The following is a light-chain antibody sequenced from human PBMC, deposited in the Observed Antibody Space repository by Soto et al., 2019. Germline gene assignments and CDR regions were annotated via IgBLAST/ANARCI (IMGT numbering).Light chain of an antibody. J-gene: IGKJ5*01. CDR2: GAS. V-gene: IGKV3-15*01. CDR1: QSVDSH. CDR3: QQYNNWPPIT. Sequence: EIVLTQSPASLSFSPGESATLSGRASQSVDSHLVWYQQKPGQAPRLLIYGASTRATGIPARFSGSGSGTEFTLTISSLQSEDFAVYYCQQYNNWPPITFGQGTRLEIK.